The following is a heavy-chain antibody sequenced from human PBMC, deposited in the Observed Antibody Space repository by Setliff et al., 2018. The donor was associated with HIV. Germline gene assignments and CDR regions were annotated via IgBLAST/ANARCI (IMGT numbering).Heavy chain of an antibody. V-gene: IGHV4-4*02. CDR2: IYHSGST. CDR3: ARGMQYQLLRNWYFDL. CDR1: GGSMSSSDW. D-gene: IGHD2-2*01. J-gene: IGHJ2*01. Sequence: SETLSLTCAVSGGSMSSSDWWSWVRQSPGKGLEWVGEIYHSGSTNYNPSLKSRATISLHKSKNQISLKLTSVTAADTAVYHCARGMQYQLLRNWYFDLWGRGTLVTVSS.